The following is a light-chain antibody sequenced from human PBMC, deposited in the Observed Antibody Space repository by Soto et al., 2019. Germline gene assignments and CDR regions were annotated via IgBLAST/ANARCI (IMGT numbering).Light chain of an antibody. CDR2: AVS. J-gene: IGLJ2*01. V-gene: IGLV2-14*03. Sequence: QSALTQPASVSGSPGQSITISCTGTSSDVGGYNYVSWYQQHPGKAPKLMIYAVSNRPSGVSNRFSGSKSGNTASLPISGLQAEDEADYYCSSYAGSSIVVFGGGTKLTVL. CDR1: SSDVGGYNY. CDR3: SSYAGSSIVV.